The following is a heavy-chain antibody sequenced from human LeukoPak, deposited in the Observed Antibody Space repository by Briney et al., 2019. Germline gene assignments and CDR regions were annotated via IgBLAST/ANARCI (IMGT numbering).Heavy chain of an antibody. J-gene: IGHJ6*02. CDR2: INPNSGGT. CDR1: GYTFTGYY. V-gene: IGHV1-2*06. Sequence: ASVTVSCKASGYTFTGYYMHWVRQAPGQGLEWMGRINPNSGGTNYAQKFQGRVTTTRDTSISTAYMELSRLRSDDTAVYYCARHYYYYYGMDVWGQGTTVTVSS. CDR3: ARHYYYYYGMDV.